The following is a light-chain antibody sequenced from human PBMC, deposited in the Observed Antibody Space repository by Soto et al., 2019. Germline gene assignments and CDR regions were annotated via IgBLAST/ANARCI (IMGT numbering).Light chain of an antibody. CDR3: QKRSTWPPRFT. CDR1: QSVSSY. Sequence: EIVLTQSPATLSLSPGERATLSCRASQSVSSYLAWYQQKPGQAPRLLIYDASNRATGIPARFSGSGSGTDFTLTISSLEPEDFAVYYCQKRSTWPPRFTVGPGTKVDIK. V-gene: IGKV3-11*01. J-gene: IGKJ3*01. CDR2: DAS.